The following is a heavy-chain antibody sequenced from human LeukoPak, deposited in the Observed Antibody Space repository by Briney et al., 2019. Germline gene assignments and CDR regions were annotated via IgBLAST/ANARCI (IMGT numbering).Heavy chain of an antibody. Sequence: PGGSLRLSCAASGFTFDDYVMYWVRQAPGKGLEWVSGINWIGDSLAYADSVKGRFTISRDNAKNSLYLQMNSLRAEDTALYYCAKLVGPPKKRGLFFEAALQHRDYWGQGTLVTVSS. CDR2: INWIGDSL. CDR1: GFTFDDYV. V-gene: IGHV3-9*01. J-gene: IGHJ4*02. CDR3: AKLVGPPKKRGLFFEAALQHRDY. D-gene: IGHD3-3*01.